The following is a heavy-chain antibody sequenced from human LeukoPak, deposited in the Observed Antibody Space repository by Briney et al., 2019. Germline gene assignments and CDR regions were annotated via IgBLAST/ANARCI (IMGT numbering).Heavy chain of an antibody. CDR3: ARQFSNHYFDY. V-gene: IGHV5-51*01. J-gene: IGHJ4*02. Sequence: GESLKISCKGSGYIFTSYWIGWVRQMPGKGLEWMGIIYPGDSDTRYSPSFQGQVTISADKSISTAYLQWSSLKASDTAIYYCARQFSNHYFDYWGQGTLVTVSS. CDR1: GYIFTSYW. D-gene: IGHD4-11*01. CDR2: IYPGDSDT.